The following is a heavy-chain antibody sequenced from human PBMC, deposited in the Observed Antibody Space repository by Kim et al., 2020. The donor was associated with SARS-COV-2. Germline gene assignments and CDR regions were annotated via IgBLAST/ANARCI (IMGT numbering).Heavy chain of an antibody. V-gene: IGHV3-48*02. D-gene: IGHD6-19*01. J-gene: IGHJ6*02. CDR3: ATGGYSSGWPTLWDYGMDV. Sequence: GRFTISRDNAKNSLYLQMNSLRDEDTAVYYCATGGYSSGWPTLWDYGMDVWGQGTTVTVSS.